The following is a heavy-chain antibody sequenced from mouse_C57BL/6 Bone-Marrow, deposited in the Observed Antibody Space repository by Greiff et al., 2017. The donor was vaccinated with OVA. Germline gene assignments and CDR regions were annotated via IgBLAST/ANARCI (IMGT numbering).Heavy chain of an antibody. V-gene: IGHV5-4*03. Sequence: EVNVVESGGGLVKPGGSLKLSCAASGFTFSSYAMSWVRQTPEKRLEGVATISDGGSYTYYPDNVKGRFTISRDNAKNNLYLQMSHLKSEDTSMYYCARSLYDYDVVYYAMDYWGQGTSVTVSS. CDR2: ISDGGSYT. D-gene: IGHD2-4*01. J-gene: IGHJ4*01. CDR3: ARSLYDYDVVYYAMDY. CDR1: GFTFSSYA.